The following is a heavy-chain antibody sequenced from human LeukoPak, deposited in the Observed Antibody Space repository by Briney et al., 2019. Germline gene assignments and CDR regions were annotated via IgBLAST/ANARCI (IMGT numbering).Heavy chain of an antibody. D-gene: IGHD3-10*01. Sequence: GASVKVSCKASGYSFTAFYIHWVRQAPGQALEWMGWIHPRSGETNYAYKFRGRVTMTRDTSISTTYMDLGSLGSDDTAVYYCARDGEYGTGSYYRGCFDYWGQGTLVTVSS. J-gene: IGHJ4*02. CDR2: IHPRSGET. CDR1: GYSFTAFY. CDR3: ARDGEYGTGSYYRGCFDY. V-gene: IGHV1-2*02.